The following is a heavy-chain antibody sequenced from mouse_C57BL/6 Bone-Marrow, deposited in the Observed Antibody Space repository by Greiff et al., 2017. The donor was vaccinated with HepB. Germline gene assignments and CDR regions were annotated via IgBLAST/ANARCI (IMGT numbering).Heavy chain of an antibody. CDR3: ARWAFITTVVDAMDY. CDR2: IFPGSGST. CDR1: GYTFTDYY. D-gene: IGHD1-1*01. J-gene: IGHJ4*01. V-gene: IGHV1-75*01. Sequence: LVKPGASVKISCKASGYTFTDYYINWVKQRPGQGLEWIGWIFPGSGSTYYNEKFKGKATLTVDKSSSTAYMLLSSLTSEDSAVYFCARWAFITTVVDAMDYWGQGTSVTVSS.